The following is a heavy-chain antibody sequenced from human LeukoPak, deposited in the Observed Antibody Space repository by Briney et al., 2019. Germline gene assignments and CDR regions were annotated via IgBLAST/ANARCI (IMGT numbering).Heavy chain of an antibody. Sequence: ASVKVSCKTSGYTFTSAYIRWGRQAPGQGLEWMGIINPSGETINYAQRFRGRVTMTRDTSTSTVYMEVSSLRSEDTAVYYCATRKFGDYFFDHWGQGTLVTVSS. V-gene: IGHV1-46*01. CDR1: GYTFTSAY. D-gene: IGHD3-10*01. CDR2: INPSGETI. CDR3: ATRKFGDYFFDH. J-gene: IGHJ4*02.